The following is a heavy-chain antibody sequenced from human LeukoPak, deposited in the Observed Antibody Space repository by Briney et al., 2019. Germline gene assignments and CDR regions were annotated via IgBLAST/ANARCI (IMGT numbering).Heavy chain of an antibody. CDR1: GGSISSYY. D-gene: IGHD5-24*01. CDR2: IYSSGST. J-gene: IGHJ4*02. Sequence: SETLSLTCSVSGGSISSYYWSWIRQPPGKGLEWIGYIYSSGSTNYNPSLKSRVTISVDTSKDQFSLNLGSVTAADTAVYYCARTRRDGYIYFDYWGQGALV. V-gene: IGHV4-59*01. CDR3: ARTRRDGYIYFDY.